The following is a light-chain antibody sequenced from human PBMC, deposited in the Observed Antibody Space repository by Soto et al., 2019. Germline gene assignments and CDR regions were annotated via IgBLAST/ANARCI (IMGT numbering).Light chain of an antibody. CDR3: QQYNSYS. CDR2: GAS. J-gene: IGKJ1*01. CDR1: QSVSSSY. Sequence: PGERVTLSCRASQSVSSSYLTWYQQKPGQAPRLLIYGASTRATSIPARFSGSGSGTEFTLTISGLQPDDFATYYCQQYNSYSFGQGTKVDIK. V-gene: IGKV3D-7*01.